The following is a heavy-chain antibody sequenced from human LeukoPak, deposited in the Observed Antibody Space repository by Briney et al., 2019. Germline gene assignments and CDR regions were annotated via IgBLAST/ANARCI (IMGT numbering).Heavy chain of an antibody. CDR1: GGSISSYY. Sequence: SETLSLTCTVSGGSISSYYWSWIRQPPGKGLEWIGYIYYSGSTNYNPSLKSRVTISVDTSKNQFSLKLSSVTAADTAVYYCARDSQVSGDYWGQGTLVTVSS. CDR2: IYYSGST. J-gene: IGHJ4*02. V-gene: IGHV4-59*01. CDR3: ARDSQVSGDY. D-gene: IGHD2-21*01.